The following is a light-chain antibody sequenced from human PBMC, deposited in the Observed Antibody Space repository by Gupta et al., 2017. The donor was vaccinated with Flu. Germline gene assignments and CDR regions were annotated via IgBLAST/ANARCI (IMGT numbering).Light chain of an antibody. CDR2: AAS. CDR1: QGISSY. Sequence: PSFLSASVGDRVTITCRASQGISSYLAWYQQKPGKAPKLLIYAASTLQSGVPSRFSGSGSGTEFTLTISSLQPEDFATYYCQQLNSYPHTFGQGTKLEIK. J-gene: IGKJ2*01. CDR3: QQLNSYPHT. V-gene: IGKV1-9*01.